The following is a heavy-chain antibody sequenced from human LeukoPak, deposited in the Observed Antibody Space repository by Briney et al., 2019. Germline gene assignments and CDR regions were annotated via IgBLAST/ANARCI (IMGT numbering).Heavy chain of an antibody. CDR3: AASLDWLLPFDY. Sequence: SETLSLTCTVSGGSISSHYWSWIRQPAGKGLEWIGRIYTSGSTNYNPSLKSRVTMSVDTSKNQFSLKLSSVTAADTAVYYCAASLDWLLPFDYWGQGTLVTVSS. V-gene: IGHV4-4*07. CDR1: GGSISSHY. CDR2: IYTSGST. J-gene: IGHJ4*02. D-gene: IGHD3-9*01.